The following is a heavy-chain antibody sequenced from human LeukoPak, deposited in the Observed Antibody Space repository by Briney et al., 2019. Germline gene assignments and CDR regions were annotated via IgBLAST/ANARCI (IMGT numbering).Heavy chain of an antibody. CDR2: INPSGGST. V-gene: IGHV1-46*01. J-gene: IGHJ6*02. Sequence: ASVKVSCKASGYTFTSYYMHWVRQAPGQGLEWMGIINPSGGSTTYAQKFQGRVTMTRDTSTSTVYMQLSSVRSEDTAVYYCARAHYDFWSGYWGYYYHYGTDVWGQGTTVTVSS. D-gene: IGHD3-3*01. CDR1: GYTFTSYY. CDR3: ARAHYDFWSGYWGYYYHYGTDV.